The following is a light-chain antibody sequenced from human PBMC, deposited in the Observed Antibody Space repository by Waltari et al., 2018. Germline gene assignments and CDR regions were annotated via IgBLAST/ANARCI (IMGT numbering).Light chain of an antibody. CDR1: QSVLSSSNNKNY. CDR3: QQYYSTPLT. V-gene: IGKV4-1*01. J-gene: IGKJ4*01. Sequence: DIVMTQSPDSLAVSLGAWATIDFTSSQSVLSSSNNKNYLAWYQQKPRQPPKLLISWASTRESGVPDRFSGSGSGTDFTLTISSLQAEDVAVYYCQQYYSTPLTFGGGTKVEIK. CDR2: WAS.